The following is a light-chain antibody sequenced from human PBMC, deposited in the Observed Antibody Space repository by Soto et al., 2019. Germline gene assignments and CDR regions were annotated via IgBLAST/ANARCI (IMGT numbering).Light chain of an antibody. Sequence: DIQMTQSPSSLSRSVGDRVTITCRASESISRHLNWYQQKPGKAPKLLIYAASSLQNGVPSRFRGGGSGTDFTLTISNLQPEDVATYYCQQTYTTLSITFGQGTRLEIK. J-gene: IGKJ5*01. V-gene: IGKV1-39*01. CDR1: ESISRH. CDR3: QQTYTTLSIT. CDR2: AAS.